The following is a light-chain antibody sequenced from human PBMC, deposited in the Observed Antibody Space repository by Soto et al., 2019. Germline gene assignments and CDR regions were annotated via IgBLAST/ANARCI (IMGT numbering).Light chain of an antibody. CDR1: QTISRNY. V-gene: IGKV3D-20*02. CDR2: HGS. CDR3: QQYNNWLLT. J-gene: IGKJ4*01. Sequence: IVLTQSPGTLSLSPAERVTLACRASQTISRNYLAWYQQKPGLAPRLVRYHGSRRAAGTPDRFSGSGSGTEFTLTISSLKSEDFAVYYCQQYNNWLLTFGGGTKVDIK.